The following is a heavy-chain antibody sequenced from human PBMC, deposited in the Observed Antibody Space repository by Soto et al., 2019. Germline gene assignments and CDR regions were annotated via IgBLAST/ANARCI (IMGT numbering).Heavy chain of an antibody. V-gene: IGHV3-7*05. CDR3: ARPVRGAPEDV. CDR1: GFTFSAYC. D-gene: IGHD3-16*01. Sequence: EVQLVESGGGLVQPGGSLRLSCEASGFTFSAYCMGWVRQAPGTGLQWVATITTDGSEQYYVDSVTGRFTISRDNDKNSLYLQLPTLRAEDTGVYYCARPVRGAPEDVWGQGTTVTVSS. CDR2: ITTDGSEQ. J-gene: IGHJ6*02.